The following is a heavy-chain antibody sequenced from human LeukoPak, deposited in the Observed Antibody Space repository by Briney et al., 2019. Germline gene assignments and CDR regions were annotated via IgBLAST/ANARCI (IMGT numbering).Heavy chain of an antibody. CDR3: ARVLWGAAAGY. CDR1: GYTFTSYG. V-gene: IGHV1-18*01. Sequence: ASVKVSCKASGYTFTSYGISWVRQAPGQGLEWMGWISAYNGNTNYAQQLQGRVTMTTDTSTSTDYMELRSLRSEATAVYYCARVLWGAAAGYWGQGTPVTVSS. D-gene: IGHD2-2*01. J-gene: IGHJ4*02. CDR2: ISAYNGNT.